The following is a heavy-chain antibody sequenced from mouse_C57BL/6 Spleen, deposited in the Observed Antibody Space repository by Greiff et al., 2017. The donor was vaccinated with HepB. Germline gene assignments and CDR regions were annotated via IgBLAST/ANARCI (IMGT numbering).Heavy chain of an antibody. V-gene: IGHV1-66*01. D-gene: IGHD1-1*01. CDR1: GYSFTSYY. J-gene: IGHJ3*01. CDR3: ASPGSSAWFAY. Sequence: VKLMESGPELVKPGASVKISCKASGYSFTSYYIHWVKQRPGQGLEWIGWIYPGSGNTKYNEKFKGKATLTADTSSSTAYMQLSSLTSEDSAVYYCASPGSSAWFAYWGQGTLVTVSA. CDR2: IYPGSGNT.